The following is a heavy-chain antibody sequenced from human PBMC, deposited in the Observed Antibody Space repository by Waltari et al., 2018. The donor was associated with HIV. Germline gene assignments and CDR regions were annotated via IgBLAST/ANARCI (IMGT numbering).Heavy chain of an antibody. CDR2: IKQDGSEK. J-gene: IGHJ4*02. V-gene: IGHV3-7*01. D-gene: IGHD4-17*01. Sequence: EVQLVESGGGLVQPGGSLRLSCAASGFTFSSSWMSLFRQAPGKGLEWVANIKQDGSEKYYVDSVKGRFTISRDNAKNSLYLQMNSLRAEDTAVYYCARDYGDYYFDYWGQGTLVTVSS. CDR1: GFTFSSSW. CDR3: ARDYGDYYFDY.